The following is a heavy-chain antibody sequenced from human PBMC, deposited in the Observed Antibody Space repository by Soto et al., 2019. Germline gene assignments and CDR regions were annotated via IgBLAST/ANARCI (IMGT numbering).Heavy chain of an antibody. Sequence: GGSLRLSCAASGFTFSSYAMSWVRQAPGKGLEWVSAISGSGGSTYYADSVKGRFTISRDNSKNAMYRQMNSLRAEDTAVYYCAKVDVSDYDILTGYYDYYYYYGMDVWGQGTTVTVSS. J-gene: IGHJ6*02. CDR1: GFTFSSYA. D-gene: IGHD3-9*01. CDR3: AKVDVSDYDILTGYYDYYYYYGMDV. V-gene: IGHV3-23*01. CDR2: ISGSGGST.